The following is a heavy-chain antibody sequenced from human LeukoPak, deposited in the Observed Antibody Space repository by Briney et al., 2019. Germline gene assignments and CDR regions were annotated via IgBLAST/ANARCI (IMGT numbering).Heavy chain of an antibody. CDR2: TSGSGRSI. CDR3: AKDMNSWRDGSGLGDYFDY. Sequence: PGGSLRPSCAASGFTFSSYAMSWVRQAPGKGLEWVSGTSGSGRSIHYADSVKGRFTISRDNSKNTLYLQMNSLRADDTAVYYCAKDMNSWRDGSGLGDYFDYWGQGTLVTVSS. V-gene: IGHV3-23*01. CDR1: GFTFSSYA. J-gene: IGHJ4*02. D-gene: IGHD6-19*01.